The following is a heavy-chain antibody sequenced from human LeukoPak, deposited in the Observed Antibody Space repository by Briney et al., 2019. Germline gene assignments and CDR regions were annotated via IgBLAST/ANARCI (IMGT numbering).Heavy chain of an antibody. V-gene: IGHV3-30-3*01. CDR3: AREGYYGSGSPPSLYFDY. CDR2: TSSDLNVK. D-gene: IGHD3-10*01. Sequence: PGGSLRLSCAASGFTFRNYVIHWVRQAPGKGLEWVAVTSSDLNVKLYADSVKGRFTISRDNSRSTLYLQMNSPRPEDTAIYYCAREGYYGSGSPPSLYFDYWGQGTLATVSS. J-gene: IGHJ4*02. CDR1: GFTFRNYV.